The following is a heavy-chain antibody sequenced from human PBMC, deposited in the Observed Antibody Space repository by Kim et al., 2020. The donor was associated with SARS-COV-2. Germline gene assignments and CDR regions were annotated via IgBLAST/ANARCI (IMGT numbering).Heavy chain of an antibody. Sequence: GGSLRLSCAASGFTFSSYGMHWVRQAPGKGLEWVAVISYDGSNKYYADSVKGRFTISRDNYKNTLYLQMNSLRAEDTAVYYCANESGSGSYYAWTYYYYGMDVWGQGTTVTVSS. D-gene: IGHD3-10*01. CDR2: ISYDGSNK. J-gene: IGHJ6*02. CDR3: ANESGSGSYYAWTYYYYGMDV. CDR1: GFTFSSYG. V-gene: IGHV3-30*18.